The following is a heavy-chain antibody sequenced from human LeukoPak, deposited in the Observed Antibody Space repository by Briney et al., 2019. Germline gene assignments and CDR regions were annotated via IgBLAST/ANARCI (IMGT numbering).Heavy chain of an antibody. D-gene: IGHD6-13*01. J-gene: IGHJ4*02. CDR2: IYYSGST. V-gene: IGHV4-30-4*01. Sequence: PSETLSLTCTVSGGSISSGDYYWSWIRQPPGKGLEWIGYIYYSGSTYYNPSLKSRVTISVDTSKYQFSLKLSSVTAADTAVYYCASQLAAGTTAADYWGQGTLVTVSS. CDR3: ASQLAAGTTAADY. CDR1: GGSISSGDYY.